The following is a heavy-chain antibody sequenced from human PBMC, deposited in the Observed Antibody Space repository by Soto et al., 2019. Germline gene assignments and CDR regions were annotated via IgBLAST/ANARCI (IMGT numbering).Heavy chain of an antibody. D-gene: IGHD3-22*01. CDR2: IYYSGST. CDR3: ARRVNYYDSSGYPNWFDP. J-gene: IGHJ5*02. V-gene: IGHV4-39*01. Sequence: SETLSLTCTVSGGSISSSSYYWGWIRQPPGKGLEWIGSIYYSGSTYYNPSLKSRVTISVDTSKNQFSLKLSSVTAADTAVYYCARRVNYYDSSGYPNWFDPWGRGTLVTVSS. CDR1: GGSISSSSYY.